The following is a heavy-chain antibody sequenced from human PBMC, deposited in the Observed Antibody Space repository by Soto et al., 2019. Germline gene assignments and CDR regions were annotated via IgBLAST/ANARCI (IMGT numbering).Heavy chain of an antibody. V-gene: IGHV3-11*06. CDR3: AKILRAGTTGYAFAI. J-gene: IGHJ3*02. CDR2: ISSSSSYT. D-gene: IGHD1-1*01. CDR1: GFTFSDYY. Sequence: GRSLRLPCAASGFTFSDYYMSLIRQAPGKGLEWVSYISSSSSYTNYADSVKGRFTISRDNAKNSLYLQMNSLRAEDTAVYYCAKILRAGTTGYAFAISGRGTMVTVSS.